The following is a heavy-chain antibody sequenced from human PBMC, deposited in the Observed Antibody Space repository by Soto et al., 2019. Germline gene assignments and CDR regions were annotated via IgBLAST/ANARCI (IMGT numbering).Heavy chain of an antibody. CDR1: GGSFTSNNW. D-gene: IGHD1-7*01. J-gene: IGHJ4*02. CDR3: ASRDPGTSVDY. V-gene: IGHV4-4*02. Sequence: SETLSLTCAVSGGSFTSNNWWTWVRQPPGQGLEWIGEIYRTGSTNYNPTLKSRVTISLDKSENQFSLKVTSLTAADTAVYYCASRDPGTSVDYWGQGTLVTVSS. CDR2: IYRTGST.